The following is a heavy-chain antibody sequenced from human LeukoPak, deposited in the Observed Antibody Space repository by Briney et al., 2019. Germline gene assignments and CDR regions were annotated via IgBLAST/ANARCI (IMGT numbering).Heavy chain of an antibody. CDR2: ISWNSGSI. CDR3: AKDIGKYYYDSSGYYSSAFDI. J-gene: IGHJ3*02. D-gene: IGHD3-22*01. Sequence: PGGSLRLSCGASGFTFDDYAMHWVRQAPGKGLEWVSGISWNSGSIGYADSVKGRFTISRDNAKNSLYLQMNSLRAEDTALYYCAKDIGKYYYDSSGYYSSAFDIWGQGTMVTVSS. CDR1: GFTFDDYA. V-gene: IGHV3-9*01.